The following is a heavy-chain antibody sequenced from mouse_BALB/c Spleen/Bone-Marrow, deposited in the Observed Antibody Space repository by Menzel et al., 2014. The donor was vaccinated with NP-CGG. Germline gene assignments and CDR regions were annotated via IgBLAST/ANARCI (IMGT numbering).Heavy chain of an antibody. V-gene: IGHV4-1*02. J-gene: IGHJ1*01. Sequence: EVQVVESGGGLVRPGGSLKLSCAASGFDFXRYWMSWVRQAPGKGLEWIGEINPDSSTINYTPSLKDKFIISRDNAKNTLCLHMSKLRSEDTAVYYCARLNYSCGLFVWGAGTTVTVSS. CDR1: GFDFXRYW. D-gene: IGHD1-1*01. CDR3: ARLNYSCGLFV. CDR2: INPDSSTI.